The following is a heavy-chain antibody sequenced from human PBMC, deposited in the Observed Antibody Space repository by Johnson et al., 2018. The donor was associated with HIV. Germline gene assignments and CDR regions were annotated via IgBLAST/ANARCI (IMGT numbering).Heavy chain of an antibody. D-gene: IGHD3-9*01. Sequence: VQLVESGGGLVQPGWSLRLSCAASGFTFSSYDMHWVRQATGKGLEWVSAIGTAGDTYYPGSVKGRFTISRENAKNSLYLQMNSLRAGDTAVYYCAKDGSAFYDILTRLDAFDIWGQGTMVTVSS. CDR2: IGTAGDT. CDR3: AKDGSAFYDILTRLDAFDI. V-gene: IGHV3-13*01. CDR1: GFTFSSYD. J-gene: IGHJ3*02.